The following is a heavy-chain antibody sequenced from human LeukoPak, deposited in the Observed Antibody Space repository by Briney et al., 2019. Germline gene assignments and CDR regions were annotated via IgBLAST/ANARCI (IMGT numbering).Heavy chain of an antibody. CDR1: GYTFTGYY. CDR2: INPNSGGT. D-gene: IGHD1-26*01. CDR3: ARGASRGATDY. V-gene: IGHV1-2*06. J-gene: IGHJ4*02. Sequence: ASVKVSCKASGYTFTGYYMHWVRQAPGQGLEWMGRINPNSGGTNYAQKFQGRVTMTRDTSMRPAYMELSRLRSDDTAVYYCARGASRGATDYWGQGTLVTVSS.